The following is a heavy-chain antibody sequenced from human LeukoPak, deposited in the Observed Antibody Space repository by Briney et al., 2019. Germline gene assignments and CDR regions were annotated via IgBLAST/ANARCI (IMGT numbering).Heavy chain of an antibody. V-gene: IGHV3-74*01. CDR1: GFTFSSYW. Sequence: PGGSLRLSCAASGFTFSSYWMHWVRQAPGKGLVWASRIYSDGSSTNYADSVKGRFTISRDNAKNTLYLQMNSLRAEDTAVYYCARDRSSLGLWFGELRNWGQGTLVTVSS. CDR3: ARDRSSLGLWFGELRN. CDR2: IYSDGSST. J-gene: IGHJ4*02. D-gene: IGHD3-10*01.